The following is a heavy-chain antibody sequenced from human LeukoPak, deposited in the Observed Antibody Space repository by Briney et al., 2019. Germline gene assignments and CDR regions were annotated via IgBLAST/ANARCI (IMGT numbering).Heavy chain of an antibody. CDR2: INSDGSST. J-gene: IGHJ6*03. Sequence: SGGSLRLSCAASGFTFSNYWMHWVRQAPGKGLVWVSRINSDGSSTTYADSVKGRFTISRDNAKNTLYLQMNSLRAEDTAVYYCARSAAAGFSYYSYYLDVWGKGTTVTIFS. CDR1: GFTFSNYW. CDR3: ARSAAAGFSYYSYYLDV. D-gene: IGHD6-13*01. V-gene: IGHV3-74*01.